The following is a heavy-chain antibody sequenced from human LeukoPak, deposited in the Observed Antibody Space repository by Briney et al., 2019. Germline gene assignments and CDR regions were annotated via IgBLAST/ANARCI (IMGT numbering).Heavy chain of an antibody. CDR1: GVTLSYHH. Sequence: GGSLRLSCAASGVTLSYHHMDWVRQAPGKGLEWVGRTRNKAKSYTTEYAASVKGRFTISRDNAKNSLYLQMNSLRAEDTAVYYCADEYYFDYWGQGTLVTVSS. V-gene: IGHV3-72*01. J-gene: IGHJ4*02. CDR2: TRNKAKSYTT. CDR3: ADEYYFDY.